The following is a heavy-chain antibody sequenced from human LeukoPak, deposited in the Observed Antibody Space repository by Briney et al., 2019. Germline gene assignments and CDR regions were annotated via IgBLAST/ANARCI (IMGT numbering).Heavy chain of an antibody. D-gene: IGHD3-10*01. J-gene: IGHJ4*02. CDR3: TRGHYGR. CDR1: GFTFTSAW. Sequence: PGGSLRLSCAASGFTFTSAWMNWVRRVPGKGLEWVGHIKPKTDGGTTGYAAPVKGRFTISRDDSKSTLYLQMDSLKTEDTAVYYCTRGHYGRWGQGTLVTVSS. V-gene: IGHV3-15*01. CDR2: IKPKTDGGTT.